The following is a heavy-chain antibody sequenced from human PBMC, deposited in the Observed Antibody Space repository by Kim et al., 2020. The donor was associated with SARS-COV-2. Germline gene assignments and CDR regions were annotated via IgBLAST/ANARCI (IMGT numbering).Heavy chain of an antibody. CDR1: GGSFSGYY. V-gene: IGHV4-34*01. Sequence: SETLSLTCAVYGGSFSGYYWSWIRQPPGKGLEWIGEINHSGSTNYNPSLKSRVTISVDTSKNQFSLKLSSVTAADTAVYYCARALLGFGESNSYYYGMDV. D-gene: IGHD3-10*01. CDR2: INHSGST. CDR3: ARALLGFGESNSYYYGMDV. J-gene: IGHJ6*01.